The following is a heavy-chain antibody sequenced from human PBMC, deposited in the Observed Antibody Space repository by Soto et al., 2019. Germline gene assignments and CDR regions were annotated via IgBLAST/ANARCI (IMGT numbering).Heavy chain of an antibody. D-gene: IGHD3-10*01. V-gene: IGHV3-33*01. J-gene: IGHJ3*02. Sequence: PGGSLRLSCAASGFTFSSYGMHWVRQAPGKGLEWVAVIWYDGSNKYYADSVKGRFTISRGNSKNTLYLQMNSLRAEDAAVYYCARDLSYAPTLFGAFDIWGQGTMVTVSS. CDR3: ARDLSYAPTLFGAFDI. CDR1: GFTFSSYG. CDR2: IWYDGSNK.